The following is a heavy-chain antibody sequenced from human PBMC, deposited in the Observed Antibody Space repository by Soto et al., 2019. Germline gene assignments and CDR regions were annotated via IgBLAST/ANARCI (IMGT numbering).Heavy chain of an antibody. D-gene: IGHD6-19*01. V-gene: IGHV4-38-2*02. CDR3: GPVHVLAVAGSTSDY. CDR2: IYHGGTT. Sequence: SETLSLTCTVSGYSISNGSYWAWIRQPPGKGPEWIASIYHGGTTFYNPTLKSRITISVDTSNNQFSLKLTSVTAADTAVYYCGPVHVLAVAGSTSDYWGHGTLLTVSS. CDR1: GYSISNGSY. J-gene: IGHJ4*01.